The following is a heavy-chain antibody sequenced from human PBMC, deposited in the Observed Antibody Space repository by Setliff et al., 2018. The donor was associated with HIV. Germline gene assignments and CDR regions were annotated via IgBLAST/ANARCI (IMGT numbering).Heavy chain of an antibody. CDR1: GASISSGTYY. CDR3: ARMPYILTGCYGSRDYHVLDV. Sequence: SETLSLTCTVSGASISSGTYYWSWIRQPAGKGLEWIGRIDTSWSTNYNPSLKSLITISVDTSKNQFSLKLSSVTAADPAVYYCARMPYILTGCYGSRDYHVLDVWGQGTSVTVSS. J-gene: IGHJ6*02. V-gene: IGHV4-61*02. CDR2: IDTSWST. D-gene: IGHD3-9*01.